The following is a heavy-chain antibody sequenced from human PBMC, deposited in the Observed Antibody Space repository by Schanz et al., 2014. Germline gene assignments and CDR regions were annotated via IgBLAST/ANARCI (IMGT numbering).Heavy chain of an antibody. D-gene: IGHD1-1*01. Sequence: VQLVESGGGVVQPGRSLRLSCAASGFTFNSYGMHWVRQAPGKGLEWVSDISDSGDSTHYADSVKGRFTISRDNAKNSLCLQMNSLSAEDTAVYYCAHGFKYIMTWGQGTLVTVSS. CDR3: AHGFKYIMT. J-gene: IGHJ4*02. V-gene: IGHV3-48*04. CDR2: ISDSGDST. CDR1: GFTFNSYG.